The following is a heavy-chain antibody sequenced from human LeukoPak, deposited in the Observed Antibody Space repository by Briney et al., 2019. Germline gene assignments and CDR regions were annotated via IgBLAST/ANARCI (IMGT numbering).Heavy chain of an antibody. CDR2: FSATVGSA. CDR1: GFTVSSYG. CDR3: AKARIAAAGTGAFDV. J-gene: IGHJ3*01. V-gene: IGHV3-23*01. D-gene: IGHD6-13*01. Sequence: GGSLRLSCAASGFTVSSYGMTWVRQAPGKGLEWVSAFSATVGSAQYAESVRGRFTISRDNSKNSLYLQINSLRDKDTAVYFCAKARIAAAGTGAFDVWGQGTMVTVSS.